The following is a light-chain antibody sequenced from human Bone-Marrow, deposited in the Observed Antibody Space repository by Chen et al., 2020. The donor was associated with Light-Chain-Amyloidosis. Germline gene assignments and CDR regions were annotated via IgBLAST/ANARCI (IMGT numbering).Light chain of an antibody. Sequence: SYALTLPPSVSVSPGHTARITCSGDDLPTKYAYWYQQKPGQAPVLVIHRDTERPSGISERFSGSSSGTTATLTISGVQAEDEADYHCQSADSSGTYEVIFGGGTKLTVL. V-gene: IGLV3-25*03. CDR3: QSADSSGTYEVI. J-gene: IGLJ2*01. CDR1: DLPTKY. CDR2: RDT.